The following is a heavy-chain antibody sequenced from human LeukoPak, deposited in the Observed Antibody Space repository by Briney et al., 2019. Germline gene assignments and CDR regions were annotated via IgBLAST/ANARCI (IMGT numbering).Heavy chain of an antibody. J-gene: IGHJ4*02. Sequence: ASVKVSCKASGYTFTSYDINWVRQATGQGPEWMGWMNPNSGNTGYAQKFQGRVTMTRNTSISTAYMELSSLRSEDTAVYYCAREQSTSYVYYFDYWGQGTLVTVSS. V-gene: IGHV1-8*01. CDR3: AREQSTSYVYYFDY. D-gene: IGHD2-2*01. CDR2: MNPNSGNT. CDR1: GYTFTSYD.